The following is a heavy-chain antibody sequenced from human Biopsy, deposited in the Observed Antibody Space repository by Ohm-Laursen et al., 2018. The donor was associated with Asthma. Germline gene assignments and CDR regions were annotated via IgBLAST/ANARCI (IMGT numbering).Heavy chain of an antibody. CDR3: ARMNTLIQAANYFSYAMDV. CDR2: IYYSGST. CDR1: GGAIDSGAYY. Sequence: TLSLTCTVSGGAIDSGAYYWSWIRQLPGKGLEWIGFIYYSGSTYYNPSLKSRVTISVDRSQRQFSLKVNSVTAADTAVYYCARMNTLIQAANYFSYAMDVWGQGTTVTVSS. J-gene: IGHJ6*02. D-gene: IGHD3-9*01. V-gene: IGHV4-30-4*08.